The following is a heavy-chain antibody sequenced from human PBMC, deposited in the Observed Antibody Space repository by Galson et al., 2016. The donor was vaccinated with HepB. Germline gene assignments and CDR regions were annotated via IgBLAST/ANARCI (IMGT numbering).Heavy chain of an antibody. V-gene: IGHV1-8*01. D-gene: IGHD2-15*01. J-gene: IGHJ4*02. CDR3: ARVVVAATRDFES. CDR2: MNPNSGNT. Sequence: SVKVSCKASGYTFTSYEINWVRQATGQGLEWMGWMNPNSGNTGSAEKFQGRLTMTRDTSKRTVYMELSSLRSEDTAIYYCARVVVAATRDFESWGQGTLVTVSS. CDR1: GYTFTSYE.